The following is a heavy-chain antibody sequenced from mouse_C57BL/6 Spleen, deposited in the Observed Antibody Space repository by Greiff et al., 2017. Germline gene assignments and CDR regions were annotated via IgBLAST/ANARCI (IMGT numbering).Heavy chain of an antibody. J-gene: IGHJ3*01. CDR2: SRNKANDYTT. V-gene: IGHV7-1*01. CDR1: GFTFSDFY. CDR3: ARDEGGSGFAY. Sequence: EVKVVESGGGLVQSGRSLRLSCATSGFTFSDFYMEWVRQAPGKGLEWIAASRNKANDYTTEYSASVKGRFIVSRDTSQSILYLQMNALRAEDTAIYYCARDEGGSGFAYWGQGTLVTVSA.